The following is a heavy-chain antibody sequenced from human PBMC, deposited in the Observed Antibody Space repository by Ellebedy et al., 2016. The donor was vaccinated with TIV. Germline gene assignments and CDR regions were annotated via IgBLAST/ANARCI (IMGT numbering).Heavy chain of an antibody. CDR1: GYSFTSYW. J-gene: IGHJ4*02. D-gene: IGHD2-2*02. CDR3: ARGGYCSRTSCYSGSIFDY. Sequence: GESLKISCKGSGYSFTSYWIGWVRQMPGKGLEWMGITYPGDSDTRYSPSFQGQVTISADKSISTAYLQWSSLKASDTAMYYCARGGYCSRTSCYSGSIFDYWGQGTLVTVSS. V-gene: IGHV5-51*01. CDR2: TYPGDSDT.